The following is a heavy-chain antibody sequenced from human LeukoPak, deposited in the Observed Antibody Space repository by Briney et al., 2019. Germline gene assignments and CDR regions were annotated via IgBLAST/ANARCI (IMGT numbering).Heavy chain of an antibody. J-gene: IGHJ4*02. V-gene: IGHV3-69-1*01. D-gene: IGHD6-19*01. Sequence: PGGSLRLSCTSSGFSFGDYSMTWVRQAPGKGLEWVSSISGSGYLYYADSVKGRFTISRDNAKNSLYLQMNSLRAEDTAVYYCARDMAVADIDYWGQGTLVTVSS. CDR1: GFSFGDYS. CDR3: ARDMAVADIDY. CDR2: ISGSGYL.